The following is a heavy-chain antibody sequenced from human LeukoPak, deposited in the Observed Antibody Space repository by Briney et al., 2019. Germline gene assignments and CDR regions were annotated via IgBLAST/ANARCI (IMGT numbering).Heavy chain of an antibody. V-gene: IGHV1-2*02. D-gene: IGHD2-2*01. Sequence: ASVKVSCKASGYTFTGYYMHWVRQAPGQGLEWMGWINPNSGGTNYAQKFQGRVTMTRDTSISTAYMELSRLRSDDTAVYYCARDIVVVPAAFYYYYMDVWGKGTTVTISS. CDR2: INPNSGGT. J-gene: IGHJ6*03. CDR3: ARDIVVVPAAFYYYYMDV. CDR1: GYTFTGYY.